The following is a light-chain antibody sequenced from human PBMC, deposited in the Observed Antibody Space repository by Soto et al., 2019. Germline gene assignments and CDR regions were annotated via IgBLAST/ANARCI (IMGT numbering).Light chain of an antibody. J-gene: IGKJ1*01. CDR2: GAS. V-gene: IGKV3-20*01. CDR1: QSVSNNY. CDR3: QQYGSSGT. Sequence: ILLTQSPCTLSLSPGERATLSCRASQSVSNNYLAWYQQKPGQAPRLLIYGASNRATGIPDRLSGSGSGTDFTLTISRLEPEDFPVYYCQQYGSSGTFGQGTKVDIK.